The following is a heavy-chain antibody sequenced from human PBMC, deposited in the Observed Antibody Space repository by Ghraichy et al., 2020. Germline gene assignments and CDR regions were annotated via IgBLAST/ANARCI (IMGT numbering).Heavy chain of an antibody. V-gene: IGHV3-30*01. CDR1: GFTFSTYA. J-gene: IGHJ4*02. CDR2: ILYDGSDK. Sequence: GGSLRLSCAASGFTFSTYAIHWVRQAPGRGSEWVATILYDGSDKYYPDSVRGRFTISRDNSKSTVYLQMNSLRSEDTAVYYCARDLNGGSDYWGQGTLVTVSS. CDR3: ARDLNGGSDY. D-gene: IGHD2-8*01.